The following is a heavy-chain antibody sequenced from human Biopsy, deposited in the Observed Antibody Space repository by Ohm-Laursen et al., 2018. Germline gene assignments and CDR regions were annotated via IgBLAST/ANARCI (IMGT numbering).Heavy chain of an antibody. J-gene: IGHJ6*02. D-gene: IGHD3-22*01. CDR2: INHSGRT. Sequence: PSETLSLTCAVYGESFNGYYWSWIRQTPGKGLEWIGEINHSGRTNYNPSLKSRVTISVETSKNQFSLKVRSVTAADTAVYYCVRGVDYYDPYHYYALDVWGQGTTVTVSS. V-gene: IGHV4-34*01. CDR3: VRGVDYYDPYHYYALDV. CDR1: GESFNGYY.